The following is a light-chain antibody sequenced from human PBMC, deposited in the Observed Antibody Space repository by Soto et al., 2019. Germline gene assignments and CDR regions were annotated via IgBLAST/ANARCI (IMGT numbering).Light chain of an antibody. CDR3: QQYSSYSQYT. J-gene: IGKJ2*01. Sequence: DIQMTQSPSTLSASVGDRVTITCRASQSIRSWLAWHQQKPGKAPKLLIYKTSNLQTGVPSRFSGSGSGTEFTLTISSLQPDDFATYYCQQYSSYSQYTFGQGTKVDIK. CDR2: KTS. V-gene: IGKV1-5*03. CDR1: QSIRSW.